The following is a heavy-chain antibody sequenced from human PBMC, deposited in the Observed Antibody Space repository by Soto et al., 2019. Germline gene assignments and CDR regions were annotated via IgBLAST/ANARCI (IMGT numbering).Heavy chain of an antibody. CDR3: APSSDSGFDP. V-gene: IGHV1-18*04. CDR1: GYPFSKYG. CDR2: IKPDNGDT. J-gene: IGHJ5*02. Sequence: QLQLVQSGAEVERPGASVRVSCKAYGYPFSKYGISWIRQAPGQGLEWMGWIKPDNGDTNYAQKFQGRVTMTTDTSSNTAYMELTRLRSDHPAVYYCAPSSDSGFDPWGQGTLVSVSP.